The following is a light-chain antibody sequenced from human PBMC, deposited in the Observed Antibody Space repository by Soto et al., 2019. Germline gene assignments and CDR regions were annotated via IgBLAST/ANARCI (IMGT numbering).Light chain of an antibody. V-gene: IGKV3-15*01. CDR1: QSVSID. CDR2: DAS. CDR3: QQYNNWPPT. Sequence: EIVLTQSPGTLSLSPGERSTFSCTASQSVSIDLAWYQQKRCQAPRLLIYDASTRATGLPARFSGSGSGTEFTLTISSLQSEDFAVYYCQQYNNWPPTFGQGT. J-gene: IGKJ1*01.